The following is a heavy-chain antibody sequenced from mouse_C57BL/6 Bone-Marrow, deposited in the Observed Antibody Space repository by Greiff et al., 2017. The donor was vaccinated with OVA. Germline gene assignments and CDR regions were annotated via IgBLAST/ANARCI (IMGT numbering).Heavy chain of an antibody. J-gene: IGHJ2*01. CDR3: DSGTAQAR. V-gene: IGHV1-64*01. CDR1: GYTFTSYW. Sequence: QVQLQQPGPELVKPGASVKLSCKASGYTFTSYWMNWVKQRPGQGLEWIGMIHPSSGSTNYNAKFKSKATMTVDKSSSTAYMQLSSLTSEDSAVYYSDSGTAQARWGQGPTLTVSS. D-gene: IGHD3-2*02. CDR2: IHPSSGST.